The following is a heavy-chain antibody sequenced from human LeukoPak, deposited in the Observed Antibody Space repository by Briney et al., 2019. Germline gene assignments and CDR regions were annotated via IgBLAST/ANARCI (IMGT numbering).Heavy chain of an antibody. CDR3: TTNDAFDI. Sequence: GGSLRLSCAASGFTFSNAWMNWVRQAPGKGLEWVGRIKNKIASGTTDYAAPVKGRFTISRDASKNTLFLQMNSLKTEDTAMYYCTTNDAFDIWGQGTMVTVSS. CDR2: IKNKIASGTT. J-gene: IGHJ3*02. V-gene: IGHV3-15*01. CDR1: GFTFSNAW.